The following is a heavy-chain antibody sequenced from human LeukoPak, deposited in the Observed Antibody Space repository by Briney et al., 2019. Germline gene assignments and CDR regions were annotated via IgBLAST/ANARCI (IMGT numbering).Heavy chain of an antibody. J-gene: IGHJ4*02. Sequence: GGSLRLSCAASGFTLSDYYMSWIRQAPGKGLEWVSYSSSSGTTIYYADSVKGRFAIPRDNAKNSLYLQMNSLRAEDTAVYYCARRRDFIDYWGQGTLITVSS. D-gene: IGHD3/OR15-3a*01. V-gene: IGHV3-11*01. CDR2: SSSSGTTI. CDR1: GFTLSDYY. CDR3: ARRRDFIDY.